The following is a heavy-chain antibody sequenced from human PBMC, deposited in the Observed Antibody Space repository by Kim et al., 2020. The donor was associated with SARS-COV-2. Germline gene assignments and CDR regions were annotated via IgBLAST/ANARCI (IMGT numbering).Heavy chain of an antibody. CDR3: ASHSSSAQKSDY. D-gene: IGHD6-13*01. CDR2: IYYSGST. Sequence: SETLSLTCTVSGGSISSSSYYWGWIRQPPGKGLEWIGSIYYSGSTYYNPSLKSRVTISVDTSKNQFSLKLSSVTAADTAVYYCASHSSSAQKSDYWGQGTLVTVSS. CDR1: GGSISSSSYY. J-gene: IGHJ4*02. V-gene: IGHV4-39*01.